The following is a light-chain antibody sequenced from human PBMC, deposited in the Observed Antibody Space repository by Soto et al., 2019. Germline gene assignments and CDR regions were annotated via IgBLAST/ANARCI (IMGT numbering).Light chain of an antibody. CDR3: SSYTNTNPVV. CDR1: SSDVGGYDY. CDR2: NVN. V-gene: IGLV2-14*03. Sequence: QSALTQVASVSGSPGQSITISCTGTSSDVGGYDYVSWYQQHPGKAPKLMIYNVNYRPSAVSDRFSGSKSGDTASLTISGLQAEDEANYYCSSYTNTNPVVFGGGTKLTVL. J-gene: IGLJ2*01.